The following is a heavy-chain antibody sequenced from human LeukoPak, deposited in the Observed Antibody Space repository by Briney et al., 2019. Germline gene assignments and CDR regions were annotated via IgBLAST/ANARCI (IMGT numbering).Heavy chain of an antibody. CDR1: GFTFSSYS. D-gene: IGHD3-10*01. V-gene: IGHV3-21*06. CDR3: TRDSGWKFDP. J-gene: IGHJ5*02. Sequence: GGSLRLSCAASGFTFSSYSMNWVRQAPGKGLEWVSSISSSSSYIYYADSVKGRFTISRDNAKNSLYVQMNSLRVEDTAVYYCTRDSGWKFDPWGQGTLVTVSS. CDR2: ISSSSSYI.